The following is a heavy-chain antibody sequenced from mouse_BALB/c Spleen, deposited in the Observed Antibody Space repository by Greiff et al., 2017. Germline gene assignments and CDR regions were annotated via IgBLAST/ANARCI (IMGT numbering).Heavy chain of an antibody. Sequence: EVKLVESGGDLVKPGGSLKLSCAASGFTFSSYGMSWVRQTPDKRLEWVATISSGGSYTYYPDSVKGRFTISRDNAKNTLYLQMSSLKSEDTAMYYCASIYYDYDGWFAYWGQGTLVTVSA. CDR2: ISSGGSYT. V-gene: IGHV5-6*01. CDR3: ASIYYDYDGWFAY. J-gene: IGHJ3*01. D-gene: IGHD2-4*01. CDR1: GFTFSSYG.